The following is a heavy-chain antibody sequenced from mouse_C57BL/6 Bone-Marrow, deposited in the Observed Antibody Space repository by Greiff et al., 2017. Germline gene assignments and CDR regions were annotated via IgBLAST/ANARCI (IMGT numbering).Heavy chain of an antibody. J-gene: IGHJ3*01. CDR2: IDPENGDT. Sequence: VQLQQSGAELVRPGASVKLSCTASGFNIKDDYMHWVKQRPEQGLEWIGWIDPENGDTVYASKFQGKATITADTSSNTAYLQLSSLTSEDTAVYYCTAGTGWFAYWGQGTLVTVSA. CDR3: TAGTGWFAY. V-gene: IGHV14-4*01. D-gene: IGHD4-1*01. CDR1: GFNIKDDY.